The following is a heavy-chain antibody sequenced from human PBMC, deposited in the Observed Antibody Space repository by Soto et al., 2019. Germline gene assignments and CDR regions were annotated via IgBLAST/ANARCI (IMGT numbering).Heavy chain of an antibody. J-gene: IGHJ1*01. CDR1: GFTFSSYA. CDR3: AKGRVSYYYDSTYFQH. V-gene: IGHV3-23*01. Sequence: GGSLRLSCAASGFTFSSYAMSWVRQAPGQGLEWVSAISGSGGSTYYADSVKGRFTISRDNSKNTLYLQMNSLRAEDTAVYYCAKGRVSYYYDSTYFQHWGQGTLVTVSS. D-gene: IGHD3-22*01. CDR2: ISGSGGST.